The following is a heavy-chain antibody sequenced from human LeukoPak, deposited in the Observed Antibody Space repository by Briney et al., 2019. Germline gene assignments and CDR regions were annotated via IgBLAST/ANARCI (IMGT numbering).Heavy chain of an antibody. CDR2: IKQDGSEK. J-gene: IGHJ4*02. CDR3: ARVASRYYDFWSD. Sequence: GGSLRLSCAASGFTFSSYWMSWVRQAPGKGLEWVANIKQDGSEKYYVDSVKGRFTISRDNAKNSLYLQMNSLRAEDTAVYYCARVASRYYDFWSDWGQGTLVTVSS. D-gene: IGHD3-3*01. CDR1: GFTFSSYW. V-gene: IGHV3-7*01.